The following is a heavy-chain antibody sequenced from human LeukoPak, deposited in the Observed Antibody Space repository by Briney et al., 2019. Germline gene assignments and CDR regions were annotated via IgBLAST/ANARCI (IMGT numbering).Heavy chain of an antibody. V-gene: IGHV3-9*01. CDR3: AKGPGSFGELTRFDP. CDR2: ISWNSGSI. D-gene: IGHD3-10*01. Sequence: GGSLRLSCAASGFTFDDYAMHWVRQAPGKGLEWVSGISWNSGSIGYADSVKGRFTISRDNAKNSLYLQMNSLRAEDTALYYCAKGPGSFGELTRFDPWGQGTLVTVSS. J-gene: IGHJ5*02. CDR1: GFTFDDYA.